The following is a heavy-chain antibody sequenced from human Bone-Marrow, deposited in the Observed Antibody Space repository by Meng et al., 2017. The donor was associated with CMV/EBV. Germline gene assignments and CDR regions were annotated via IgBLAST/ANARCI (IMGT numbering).Heavy chain of an antibody. Sequence: GGSLRLSCAASGFPFSSYAMHWVRQAPGKGLEWVAVISYDGSNKYYADSVKGRFTISRDNSKNTLYLQMNSLRAEDTAVYYCARAHYDSSGYYYEGDAFDIWGQGTMVTVSS. CDR3: ARAHYDSSGYYYEGDAFDI. J-gene: IGHJ3*02. D-gene: IGHD3-22*01. V-gene: IGHV3-30-3*01. CDR1: GFPFSSYA. CDR2: ISYDGSNK.